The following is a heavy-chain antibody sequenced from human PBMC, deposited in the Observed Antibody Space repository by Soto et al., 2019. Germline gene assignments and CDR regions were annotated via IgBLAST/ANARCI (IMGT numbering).Heavy chain of an antibody. D-gene: IGHD2-15*01. J-gene: IGHJ6*02. CDR2: INPSGGST. CDR3: ARDPGGDYGMDV. CDR1: GYTFTSYY. V-gene: IGHV1-46*03. Sequence: ASVKVSCKASGYTFTSYYMHWVRQAPGQGLEWMGIINPSGGSTSYAQKFQGRVTMTRDTSTSTVYMELSSLRSEDTAVYYCARDPGGDYGMDVWGQGTTVTGSS.